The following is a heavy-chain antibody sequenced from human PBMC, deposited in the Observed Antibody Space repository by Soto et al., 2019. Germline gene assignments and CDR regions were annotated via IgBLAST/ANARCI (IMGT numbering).Heavy chain of an antibody. CDR2: IYYSGST. V-gene: IGHV4-39*01. Sequence: QLQLQESGPGLVKPSETLSLTCTVSGGSISSSSYYWGWIRQPPGKGLEWIGSIYYSGSTYYNPSLKSRVTISVETSKNQCSLKLSSVTAADTAVYYCARAHPFPLRDYYYGMDVWGQGTTVTVSS. CDR3: ARAHPFPLRDYYYGMDV. CDR1: GGSISSSSYY. J-gene: IGHJ6*02.